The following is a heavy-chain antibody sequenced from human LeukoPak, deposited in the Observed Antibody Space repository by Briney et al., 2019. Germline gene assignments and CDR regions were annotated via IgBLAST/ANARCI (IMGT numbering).Heavy chain of an antibody. Sequence: PGGSLRLSCAASGFTFSSYSMNWVRQAPGKGLEWVSSISSSGSYIYYADSVKGRFTISRDNAKNSLYLQMNSLRAEDTAVCYCAREGDEPDTSMMKEAFDIWGQGTMVTVSS. V-gene: IGHV3-21*01. CDR1: GFTFSSYS. D-gene: IGHD5-18*01. CDR2: ISSSGSYI. CDR3: AREGDEPDTSMMKEAFDI. J-gene: IGHJ3*02.